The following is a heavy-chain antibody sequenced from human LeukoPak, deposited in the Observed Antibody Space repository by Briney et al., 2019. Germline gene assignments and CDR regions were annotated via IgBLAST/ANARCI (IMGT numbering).Heavy chain of an antibody. J-gene: IGHJ3*02. CDR2: SYSDSNT. V-gene: IGHV3-53*01. CDR1: GGSISSGGYS. CDR3: VRKNRDFNAAFDI. Sequence: LSLTCAVSGGSISSGGYSWSWVRQAPGKGLEWVSISYSDSNTNYADSVKGRFTISRDTSQNTLSLQMNSLRAEDTAVYYCVRKNRDFNAAFDIWGQGTVVTVSS. D-gene: IGHD1-14*01.